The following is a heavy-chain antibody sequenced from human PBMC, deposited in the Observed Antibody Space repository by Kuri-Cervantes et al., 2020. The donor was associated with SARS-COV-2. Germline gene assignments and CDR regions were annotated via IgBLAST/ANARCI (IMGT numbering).Heavy chain of an antibody. D-gene: IGHD2-8*01. CDR1: GFRFSSYG. CDR3: AKDLMVTTSHYYYYYMDV. CDR2: IRYDGSNK. J-gene: IGHJ6*03. Sequence: GESLKISCAASGFRFSSYGAHWVRQAPGKGLEWVAFIRYDGSNKYYADSVKGRFTISRDNSKNTLYLQMNSLRAEDTAVYYCAKDLMVTTSHYYYYYMDVWGKGTTVTVSS. V-gene: IGHV3-30*02.